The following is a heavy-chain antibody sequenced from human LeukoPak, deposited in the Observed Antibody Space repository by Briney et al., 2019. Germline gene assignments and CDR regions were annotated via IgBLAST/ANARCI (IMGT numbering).Heavy chain of an antibody. Sequence: GGSLRLSCAASGFTFSSYAMHWVRQAPGKGLEWVAVTSYDGSNKYYADSVKGRFTISRDNSKNTLYLQMNSLRAEDTAVYYCARDRPYYYDSSGYYYWGQGTLVTVSS. D-gene: IGHD3-22*01. CDR2: TSYDGSNK. V-gene: IGHV3-30-3*01. CDR3: ARDRPYYYDSSGYYY. CDR1: GFTFSSYA. J-gene: IGHJ4*02.